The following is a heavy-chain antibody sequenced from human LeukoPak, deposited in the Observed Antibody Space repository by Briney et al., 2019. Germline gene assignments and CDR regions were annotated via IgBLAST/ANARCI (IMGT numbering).Heavy chain of an antibody. CDR1: GYTFTGYY. CDR3: ARYKNCGGDCLPSYYYYYMDV. Sequence: RASVKVSCKASGYTFTGYYMHWVRQAPGQGLEWMGWINPNSGGTNYAQKFQGRVTMTRDTSISTAYMELSRLRSDDTAVYYCARYKNCGGDCLPSYYYYYMDVRGKGTTVTVSS. D-gene: IGHD2-21*01. CDR2: INPNSGGT. J-gene: IGHJ6*03. V-gene: IGHV1-2*02.